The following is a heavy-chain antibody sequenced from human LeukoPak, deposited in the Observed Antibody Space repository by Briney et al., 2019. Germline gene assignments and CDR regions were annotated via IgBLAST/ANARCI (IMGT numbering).Heavy chain of an antibody. J-gene: IGHJ4*02. CDR3: TSDFSQGY. Sequence: GGSLRLSCAASGFTFSGSGMHWVRQASGKGLEWVGHIGSKANTYATVYAASVKSRSIISRDDSKNTAYLQMNSLKTEDTAVYYCTSDFSQGYWGQGTLVTVSS. CDR2: IGSKANTYAT. CDR1: GFTFSGSG. D-gene: IGHD3/OR15-3a*01. V-gene: IGHV3-73*01.